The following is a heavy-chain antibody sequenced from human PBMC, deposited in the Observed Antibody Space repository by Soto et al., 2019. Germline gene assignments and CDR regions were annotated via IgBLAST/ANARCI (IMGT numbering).Heavy chain of an antibody. CDR1: GFTFSSYG. J-gene: IGHJ4*02. D-gene: IGHD6-19*01. CDR3: AKDDSSGWYLVSCFDY. CDR2: ISYDGSNK. V-gene: IGHV3-30*18. Sequence: PGGSLRLSCAASGFTFSSYGMHWVRQAPGKGLEWVSVISYDGSNKYYADSVKGRFTISRDNSKNTLYLQMNSLRAEDTAVYYCAKDDSSGWYLVSCFDYWGQGTLVTVSS.